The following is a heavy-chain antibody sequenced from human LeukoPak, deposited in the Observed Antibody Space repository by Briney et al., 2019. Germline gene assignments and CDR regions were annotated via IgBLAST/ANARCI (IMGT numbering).Heavy chain of an antibody. D-gene: IGHD5-12*01. CDR2: INPNSGGT. CDR3: AREEGYSGYDLPFDY. CDR1: GYTFTGYY. J-gene: IGHJ4*02. V-gene: IGHV1-2*02. Sequence: ASVKVSCKASGYTFTGYYMHWVRQAPGQGLEWMGWINPNSGGTNYAQKFQGRVTMTRDTSISTAYMELSRLRSDDTAVYYCAREEGYSGYDLPFDYWGQGTLVTVSS.